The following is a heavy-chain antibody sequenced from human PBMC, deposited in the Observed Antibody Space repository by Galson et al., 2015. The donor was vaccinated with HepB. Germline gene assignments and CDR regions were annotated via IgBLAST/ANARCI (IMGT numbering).Heavy chain of an antibody. CDR2: IYSGGTT. Sequence: SLRLSCAASGFTVSSNYMSWVRRAPGKGLEWVSVIYSGGTTYYADSVKGRFTISRDNSKNTLYLQMNSLRAEDTAVYYCHLGGYYYYGMDVWGQGTTVTVSS. J-gene: IGHJ6*02. CDR3: HLGGYYYYGMDV. CDR1: GFTVSSNY. V-gene: IGHV3-66*01.